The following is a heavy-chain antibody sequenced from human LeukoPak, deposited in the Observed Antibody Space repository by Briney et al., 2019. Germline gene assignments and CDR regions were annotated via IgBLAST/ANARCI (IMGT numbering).Heavy chain of an antibody. V-gene: IGHV4-34*01. J-gene: IGHJ3*02. CDR3: ARVGATPGSAFDI. Sequence: SETLSLTCAVYGGSFSGYYWSWIRQPPGKGLEWIGEINHSGSTNYNPSLKSRVTISVDTSKNQFSLKLSSVTAADTAVYYCARVGATPGSAFDIWGQGTMVTVSS. CDR1: GGSFSGYY. CDR2: INHSGST. D-gene: IGHD2-15*01.